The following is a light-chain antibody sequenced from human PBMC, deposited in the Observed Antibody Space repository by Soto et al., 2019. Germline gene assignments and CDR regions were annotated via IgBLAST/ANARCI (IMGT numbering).Light chain of an antibody. CDR1: QSVGNN. Sequence: EIVLTQSPATLSVSPGERATLSCRASQSVGNNFAWYQQKPGQAPRLLIFATSTRATGVPARFSGSGSGTEFNLTISSLESEDFVVYYCQPYGDWPLTFGGGAKVEIE. CDR2: ATS. V-gene: IGKV3-15*01. CDR3: QPYGDWPLT. J-gene: IGKJ4*01.